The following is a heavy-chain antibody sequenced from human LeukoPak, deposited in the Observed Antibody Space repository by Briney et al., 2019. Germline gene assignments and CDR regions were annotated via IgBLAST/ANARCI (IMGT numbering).Heavy chain of an antibody. CDR2: IYYSGST. CDR3: ARQLPTADYYDSSGTSDY. D-gene: IGHD3-22*01. Sequence: PSETLSLTCAVYGGSFSGYYWGWIRQPPGKGLEWIGSIYYSGSTYYNPSLKSRVTISVDTSKNQFSLKLSSVTAADTAVYYCARQLPTADYYDSSGTSDYWGQGTLVTVSS. CDR1: GGSFSGYY. V-gene: IGHV4-39*01. J-gene: IGHJ4*02.